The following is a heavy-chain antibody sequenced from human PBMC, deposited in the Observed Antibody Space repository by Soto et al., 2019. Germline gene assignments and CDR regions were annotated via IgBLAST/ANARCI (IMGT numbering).Heavy chain of an antibody. CDR1: GGSISSNSYY. V-gene: IGHV4-39*01. CDR2: IYYSGST. J-gene: IGHJ3*01. CDR3: ARHCKTTRRNFDTFDV. Sequence: QAQLQESGSGLVKPSETLSLTCTVSGGSISSNSYYWGWIRQSPGKGLEWIGSIYYSGSTYYNPSLKSRVPLSADTSNNQFSQKLSSVTAADTAVYYCARHCKTTRRNFDTFDVWGQGTMVPLSS.